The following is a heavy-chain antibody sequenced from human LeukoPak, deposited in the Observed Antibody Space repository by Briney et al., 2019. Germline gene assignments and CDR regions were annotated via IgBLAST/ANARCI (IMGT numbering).Heavy chain of an antibody. CDR3: ARHGVGTIFGVVSSRRNWFDP. J-gene: IGHJ5*02. D-gene: IGHD3-3*01. CDR2: IYYSGST. V-gene: IGHV4-59*08. CDR1: GGSISSYY. Sequence: SETLSLTCTVSGGSISSYYWSWIRQPPGKGLEWIGYIYYSGSTNYNPSLKSRVTISVDTSKNQFSLKLSSVTAADTAVYYCARHGVGTIFGVVSSRRNWFDPWGQGTLVTVSS.